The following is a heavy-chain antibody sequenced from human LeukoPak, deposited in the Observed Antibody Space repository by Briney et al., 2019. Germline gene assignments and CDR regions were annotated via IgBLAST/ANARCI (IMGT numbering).Heavy chain of an antibody. Sequence: HPGGSLRLSCAASGFTFSSYGMHRVRQAPGKGLEWVAFIRYDGSNKYYADSVKGRFTISRDNSKNTLYLQMNSLRAEDTAVYYCAKDLKYSGSGIMDVWGKGTTVTISS. D-gene: IGHD3-10*01. CDR3: AKDLKYSGSGIMDV. CDR2: IRYDGSNK. V-gene: IGHV3-30*02. CDR1: GFTFSSYG. J-gene: IGHJ6*03.